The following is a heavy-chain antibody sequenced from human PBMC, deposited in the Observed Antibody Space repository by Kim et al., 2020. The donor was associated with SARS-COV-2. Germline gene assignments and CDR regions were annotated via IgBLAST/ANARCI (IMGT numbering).Heavy chain of an antibody. D-gene: IGHD1-26*01. Sequence: GGSLRLSCAASGFTFSSYGMHWVRQAPGKGLEWVAVIWYDGSNKYYADSVKGRFTISRDNSKNTLYLRMNSLRAEDTAVYYCARRGSGSYYFDYWGQGTLVTVSS. CDR3: ARRGSGSYYFDY. J-gene: IGHJ4*02. V-gene: IGHV3-33*01. CDR1: GFTFSSYG. CDR2: IWYDGSNK.